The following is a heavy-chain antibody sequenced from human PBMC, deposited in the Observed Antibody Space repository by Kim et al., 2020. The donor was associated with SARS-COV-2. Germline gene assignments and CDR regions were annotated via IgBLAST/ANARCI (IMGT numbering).Heavy chain of an antibody. CDR2: ISSSSSYI. V-gene: IGHV3-21*01. Sequence: GGSLRLSCAASGFTFSSYSMNWVRQAPGKGLEWVSSISSSSSYIYYADSVKGRFTISRDNAKNSLYLQMNSLRAEDTAVYYCARRAYYAYIWGSYLVDYFDSWGQGTLGTVSS. J-gene: IGHJ4*02. D-gene: IGHD3-16*01. CDR3: ARRAYYAYIWGSYLVDYFDS. CDR1: GFTFSSYS.